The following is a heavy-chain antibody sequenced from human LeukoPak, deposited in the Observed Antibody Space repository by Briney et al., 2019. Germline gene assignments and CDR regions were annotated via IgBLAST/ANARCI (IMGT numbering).Heavy chain of an antibody. V-gene: IGHV4-39*02. J-gene: IGHJ3*02. CDR3: ARDLSLGGAFDI. CDR1: GGSISSSSYY. CDR2: IYYTGST. D-gene: IGHD1-26*01. Sequence: SETLSLTCTASGGSISSSSYYWGWIRQPPGKGLEWIGTIYYTGSTYYNPSLESRVTMSVDTSTNQFSLRLSSVAASDTAVYYCARDLSLGGAFDIWGQGTMVTVSS.